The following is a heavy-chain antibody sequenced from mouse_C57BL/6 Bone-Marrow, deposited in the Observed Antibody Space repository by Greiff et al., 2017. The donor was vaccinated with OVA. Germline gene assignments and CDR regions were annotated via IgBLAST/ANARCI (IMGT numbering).Heavy chain of an antibody. Sequence: VKLQESGAELVRPGTSVKMSCKASGYTFTNYWIGWAKQRPGHGLEWIGDIYPGGGYTNYNEKFKGKATLTADKSSSTAYMQFSSLTSEDSAIYDCARSGSSYAMDYWGQGTSVTVSS. CDR2: IYPGGGYT. J-gene: IGHJ4*01. CDR1: GYTFTNYW. V-gene: IGHV1-63*01. CDR3: ARSGSSYAMDY. D-gene: IGHD1-1*01.